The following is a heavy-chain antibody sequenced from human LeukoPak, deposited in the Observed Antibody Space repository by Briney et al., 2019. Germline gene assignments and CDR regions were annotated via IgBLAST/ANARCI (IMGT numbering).Heavy chain of an antibody. Sequence: GESLKISCKGSGYSFASYWIGWVRQMPGKGLEWMGIIYPGDSDTRYTPSFQGQVTISADKSISTAYLQWSSLKASDAAMYYCARRDSSSWYGDYWGQGTLVTVSS. CDR1: GYSFASYW. D-gene: IGHD6-13*01. J-gene: IGHJ4*02. V-gene: IGHV5-51*01. CDR2: IYPGDSDT. CDR3: ARRDSSSWYGDY.